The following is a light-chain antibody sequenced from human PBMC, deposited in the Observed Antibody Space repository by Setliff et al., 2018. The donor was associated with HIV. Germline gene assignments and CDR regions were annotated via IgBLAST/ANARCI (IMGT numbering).Light chain of an antibody. V-gene: IGLV2-23*02. J-gene: IGLJ1*01. Sequence: QSVLPQPASVSGSPGQSITLSCTGTSSDVGRSNLVSWYQQHPGKAPKLIIYEVSERPSGVSNRFSGSKSGNTASLTISGLQAEDEADYYCCSYVGEDFSYVFGPGTKVTVL. CDR2: EVS. CDR1: SSDVGRSNL. CDR3: CSYVGEDFSYV.